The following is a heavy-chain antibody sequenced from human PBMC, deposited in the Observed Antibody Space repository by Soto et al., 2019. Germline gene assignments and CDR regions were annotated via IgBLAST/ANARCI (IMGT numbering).Heavy chain of an antibody. CDR1: GFTFSSYW. D-gene: IGHD2-2*01. Sequence: EVQLVESGGGLVQPGGSQRLSCAASGFTFSSYWMHWVRQAPGKGLVWVTRINSDGSSTYYANSVKGRFTISRDNAKNTLYLQMNSLRAEDTAVYYCATAVPFDYWGQGTLVTVSS. J-gene: IGHJ4*02. CDR2: INSDGSST. CDR3: ATAVPFDY. V-gene: IGHV3-74*01.